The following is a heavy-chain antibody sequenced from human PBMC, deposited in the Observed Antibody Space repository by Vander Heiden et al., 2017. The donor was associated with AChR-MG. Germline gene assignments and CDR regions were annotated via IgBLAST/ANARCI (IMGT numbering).Heavy chain of an antibody. CDR2: AAYDRGIT. D-gene: IGHD3-3*01. CDR3: ARPYHDFWSGYSK. Sequence: VRQAPGKVLGWVAVAAYDRGITDYADSVKGRFTVSRDNSKNTLFLQMNSLRVDDTAVYYCARPYHDFWSGYSKWGPGTLVIVSS. J-gene: IGHJ4*02. V-gene: IGHV3-30*04.